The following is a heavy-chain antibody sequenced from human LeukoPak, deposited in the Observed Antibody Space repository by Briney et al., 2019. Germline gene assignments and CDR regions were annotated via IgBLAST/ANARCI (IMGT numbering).Heavy chain of an antibody. V-gene: IGHV3-53*01. Sequence: GGSLRLSCAASGFTVSSNYMSWVRQAPGKGLEWVSVIYSGGSTYYADSVKGRFTTSRDNSKNTLYLQMNSLRAEDTAVYYCATAYRYYMDVWGKGTTVTVSS. CDR2: IYSGGST. D-gene: IGHD3-16*02. CDR1: GFTVSSNY. CDR3: ATAYRYYMDV. J-gene: IGHJ6*03.